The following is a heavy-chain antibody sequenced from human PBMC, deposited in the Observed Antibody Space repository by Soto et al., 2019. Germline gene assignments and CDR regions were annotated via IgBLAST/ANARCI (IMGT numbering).Heavy chain of an antibody. CDR1: GFTFSDHY. Sequence: EVQLVESGGGLVQPGGSLRLSCAASGFTFSDHYMDWVRQAPGKGLEWVGRTRNKANSYTTEYAASVKGRFTISRDDSKNSLYLQMTSLKSEDTAVYYCTTRPPNGGMDVWGQATTVTVSS. CDR2: TRNKANSYTT. V-gene: IGHV3-72*01. J-gene: IGHJ6*02. CDR3: TTRPPNGGMDV. D-gene: IGHD2-8*01.